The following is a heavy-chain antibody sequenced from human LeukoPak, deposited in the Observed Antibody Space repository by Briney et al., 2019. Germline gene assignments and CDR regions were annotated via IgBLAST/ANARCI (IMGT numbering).Heavy chain of an antibody. CDR3: ARDPSGGWFDP. D-gene: IGHD3-16*01. J-gene: IGHJ5*02. V-gene: IGHV4-30-4*08. CDR1: GGSISSSSYY. Sequence: SETLSLTCTVSGGSISSSSYYWGWIRQPPGKGLEWIGYIYYSGSTYYNPSLKSRVTISVDTSKNQFSLKLSSVTAADTAVYYCARDPSGGWFDPWGQGTLVTVSS. CDR2: IYYSGST.